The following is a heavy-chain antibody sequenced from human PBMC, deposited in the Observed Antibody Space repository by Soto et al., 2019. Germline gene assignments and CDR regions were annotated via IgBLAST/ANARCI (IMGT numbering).Heavy chain of an antibody. D-gene: IGHD3-10*01. Sequence: DVQLLESGGGLVQWGGSLRLSCVTSGFTFSTYGMTWVRQAPGKGLEWVSYGGSGGSRYYAESVKGRFTISRDNSKNTLSLETNSLRAEDTATYYCVKFRGRAYPYYYRDVWGKGTTVTVSS. J-gene: IGHJ6*03. CDR1: GFTFSTYG. V-gene: IGHV3-23*01. CDR2: GGSGGSR. CDR3: VKFRGRAYPYYYRDV.